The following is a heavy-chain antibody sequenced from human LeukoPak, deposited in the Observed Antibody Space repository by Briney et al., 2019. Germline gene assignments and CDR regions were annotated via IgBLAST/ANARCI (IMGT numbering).Heavy chain of an antibody. V-gene: IGHV3-33*01. J-gene: IGHJ3*02. D-gene: IGHD3-16*02. CDR1: GFTFSSYG. CDR3: ARSAHYDYVWGSYRPDAFDI. CDR2: IWYDGSNK. Sequence: GGSLRLSCAASGFTFSSYGMHWVRQAPGKGLEWAAVIWYDGSNKYYADSVKGRFTISRDNSKNTLYLQMNSLRAEDTAVYYCARSAHYDYVWGSYRPDAFDIWGQGTMVTVSS.